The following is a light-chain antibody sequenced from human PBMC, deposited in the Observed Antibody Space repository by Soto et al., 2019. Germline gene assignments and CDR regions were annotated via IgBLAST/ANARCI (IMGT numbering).Light chain of an antibody. Sequence: EIVMTQSPATLSVSPGQRATLSCRASQSVSSNLAWYQQKPGQSPRLLIYGASTRATGIPARIRCTEYGTTVALTITSLQYEDFAVYYCQQCNNSPLTFRQG. CDR2: GAS. J-gene: IGKJ1*01. V-gene: IGKV3D-15*01. CDR3: QQCNNSPLT. CDR1: QSVSSN.